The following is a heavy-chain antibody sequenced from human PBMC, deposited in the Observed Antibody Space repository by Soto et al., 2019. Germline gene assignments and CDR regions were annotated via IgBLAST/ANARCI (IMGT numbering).Heavy chain of an antibody. V-gene: IGHV4-39*01. D-gene: IGHD3-10*01. CDR1: GGSISSSSYY. J-gene: IGHJ3*02. Sequence: KPSETLSLTCTVSGGSISSSSYYWGWIRQPPGKGLEWIGSIYYSGSTYYNPSLKSRVTISVDTSKNQFSLKLSSVTAADTAVYYCARRSQIGAFDIWGQGTMVTVSS. CDR2: IYYSGST. CDR3: ARRSQIGAFDI.